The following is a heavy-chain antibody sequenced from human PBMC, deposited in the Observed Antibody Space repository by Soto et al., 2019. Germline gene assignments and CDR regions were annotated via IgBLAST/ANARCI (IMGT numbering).Heavy chain of an antibody. D-gene: IGHD2-2*01. CDR2: INAGNGNT. Sequence: QVQLVQSGAEVKKPGASVKVSCKASGYTFTSYAMHWVRQAPGQRLEWMGWINAGNGNTKYSQKFQGRVTITRDTSASTAYMVLSSLRSEDTAVYYCARDGPYCSSTSCYPYYYYYYGMDVWGQGTTVTVSS. J-gene: IGHJ6*02. CDR1: GYTFTSYA. V-gene: IGHV1-3*01. CDR3: ARDGPYCSSTSCYPYYYYYYGMDV.